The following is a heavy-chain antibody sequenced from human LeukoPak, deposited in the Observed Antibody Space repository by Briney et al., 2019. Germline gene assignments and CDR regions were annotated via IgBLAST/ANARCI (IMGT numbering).Heavy chain of an antibody. V-gene: IGHV5-51*01. Sequence: GESLKISCKGSGYSFTSYWIGWVRQMPGKGLEWMGIIYSGDSDIRYSPSFQGQVTISADKSISTAYLRWSSLRASDTAMYYCARPPADMSAFDIWGQGTMVTVSS. J-gene: IGHJ3*02. CDR2: IYSGDSDI. CDR3: ARPPADMSAFDI. D-gene: IGHD2-15*01. CDR1: GYSFTSYW.